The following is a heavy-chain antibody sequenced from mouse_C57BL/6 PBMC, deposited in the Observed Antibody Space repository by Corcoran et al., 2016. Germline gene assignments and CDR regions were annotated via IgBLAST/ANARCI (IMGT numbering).Heavy chain of an antibody. J-gene: IGHJ2*01. CDR2: INPNNGGT. Sequence: EVQLQQSGPELVKPGASVKISCKASGYTFTDYYMNWVKQSHGKSLEWIGDINPNNGGTSYNQKFKGKATLTVDKSSSTAYMELRSLTSEDSAVYYWAYGNRPYYFDYWGQGTTLTVSS. V-gene: IGHV1-26*01. D-gene: IGHD2-10*02. CDR3: AYGNRPYYFDY. CDR1: GYTFTDYY.